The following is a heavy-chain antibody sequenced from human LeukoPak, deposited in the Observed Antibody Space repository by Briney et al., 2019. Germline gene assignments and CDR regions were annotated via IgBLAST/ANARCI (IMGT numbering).Heavy chain of an antibody. CDR2: IIRVFGTP. CDR1: GDTLSNNA. V-gene: IGHV1-69*01. CDR3: ARGEGYCSGQSCFFSSGFEF. D-gene: IGHD2-15*01. Sequence: SVKVSCKTSGDTLSNNAISWVRQAPGQGLEWMGGIIRVFGTPNYAPKFQGRVTITADESTDTDYMELSSLGSEDTAVYYCARGEGYCSGQSCFFSSGFEFWGQGTLVIVSS. J-gene: IGHJ4*02.